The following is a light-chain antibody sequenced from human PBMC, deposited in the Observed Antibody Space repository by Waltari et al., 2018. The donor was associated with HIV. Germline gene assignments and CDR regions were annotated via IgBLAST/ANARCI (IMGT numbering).Light chain of an antibody. Sequence: SVLTQPPSASGTPGQRVTISCSGSTSNIGSNAVFWYQHLPGAAPKLLIHRNNQLPSGVPDRFSGSTSGTAASLAISGLRSEDEADYYCVAWDDSLRGVVFGGGTKVAAL. V-gene: IGLV1-47*01. CDR2: RNN. J-gene: IGLJ2*01. CDR1: TSNIGSNA. CDR3: VAWDDSLRGVV.